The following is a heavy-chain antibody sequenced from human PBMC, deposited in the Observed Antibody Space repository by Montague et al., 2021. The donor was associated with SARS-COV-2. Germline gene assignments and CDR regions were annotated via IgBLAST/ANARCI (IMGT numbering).Heavy chain of an antibody. CDR3: ARTFDVFKHDN. D-gene: IGHD3-10*02. V-gene: IGHV4-34*12. Sequence: SETLSLTCAVYGGSLSGYYWSWIHQFPGKGLEWIGEIVHTGTTKYNPSLESRVTMSIDTSKKQFSLNLTSMTAADTAVYYCARTFDVFKHDNWGQGTLVAVSS. CDR2: IVHTGTT. CDR1: GGSLSGYY. J-gene: IGHJ4*02.